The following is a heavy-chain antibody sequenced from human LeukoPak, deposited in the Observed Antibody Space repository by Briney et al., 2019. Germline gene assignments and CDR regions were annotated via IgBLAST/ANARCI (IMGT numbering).Heavy chain of an antibody. Sequence: PGRSLRLSCAASGFTFSSYGMHWVRQAPGKGLEWVAVISYDGSNKYYADSVKGRFIISRDNSKNTLYLQMNSLRAEDTAVCYCAKDALGYCSGGSCSTRSWFDPWGQGTLVTVSS. CDR3: AKDALGYCSGGSCSTRSWFDP. CDR2: ISYDGSNK. V-gene: IGHV3-30*18. D-gene: IGHD2-15*01. J-gene: IGHJ5*02. CDR1: GFTFSSYG.